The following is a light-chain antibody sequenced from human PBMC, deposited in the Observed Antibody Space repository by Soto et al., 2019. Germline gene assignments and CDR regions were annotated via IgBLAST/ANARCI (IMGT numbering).Light chain of an antibody. CDR3: LQDYIFPWT. J-gene: IGKJ1*01. CDR2: TAS. V-gene: IGKV1-6*01. Sequence: AIQMTQSPSSLSASVGDRVTITCRASQDIRNDLGWFQQKPGKAPKLLINTASTLQSGVSSRFSGSGSGTDFTLTISSLQPEDFATYYCLQDYIFPWTFGQGTKVDIK. CDR1: QDIRND.